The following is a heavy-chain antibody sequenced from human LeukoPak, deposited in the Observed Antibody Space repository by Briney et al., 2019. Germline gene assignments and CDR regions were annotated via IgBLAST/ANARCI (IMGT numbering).Heavy chain of an antibody. V-gene: IGHV4-39*01. CDR3: ARQGSLSYCSGGSCWFDP. J-gene: IGHJ5*02. Sequence: SETLSLTCTVSGGSITTSSHYWGWIRQPPGKGLEWIGSIYYSGSTYSNPSLKSRVTISVDTSKNQFSLKLYSVAAADTAVYHCARQGSLSYCSGGSCWFDPWGQGTLVTVSS. CDR1: GGSITTSSHY. CDR2: IYYSGST. D-gene: IGHD2-15*01.